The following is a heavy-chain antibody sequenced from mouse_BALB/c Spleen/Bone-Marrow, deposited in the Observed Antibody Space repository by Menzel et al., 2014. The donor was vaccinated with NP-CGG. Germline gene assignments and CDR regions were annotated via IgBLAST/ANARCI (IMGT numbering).Heavy chain of an antibody. CDR2: IDPANGST. Sequence: EVQLQESGAELVKPGASVKLSCTASGFNIKDTYMHWVKQRPEQGLEWIGRIDPANGSTKYDPKFQGKATITADTSSNTAYLQLSSLTSEDTAVYYYASYYYGHYFDYWGQGTTLTVSS. J-gene: IGHJ2*01. CDR3: ASYYYGHYFDY. D-gene: IGHD1-1*01. CDR1: GFNIKDTY. V-gene: IGHV14-3*02.